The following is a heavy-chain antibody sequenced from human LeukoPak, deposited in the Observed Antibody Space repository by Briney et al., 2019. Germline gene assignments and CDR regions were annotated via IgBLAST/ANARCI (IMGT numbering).Heavy chain of an antibody. CDR1: GGSFSGYY. CDR3: AREGLGGGYWFDP. D-gene: IGHD3-22*01. V-gene: IGHV4-59*01. Sequence: SETLSLTCAVYGGSFSGYYWSWIRQPPGKGLEWIGYIYYSGSTNYNPSLKSRVTISVDTSKDQFSLKLSSVTAADTAVYYCAREGLGGGYWFDPWGQGTLVTVSS. CDR2: IYYSGST. J-gene: IGHJ5*02.